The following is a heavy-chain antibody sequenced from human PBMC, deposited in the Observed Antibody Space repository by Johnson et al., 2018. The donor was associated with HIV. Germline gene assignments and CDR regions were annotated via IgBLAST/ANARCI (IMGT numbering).Heavy chain of an antibody. CDR1: GFTISTFW. J-gene: IGHJ3*02. CDR3: ARAQPLADDAFNN. V-gene: IGHV3-74*02. Sequence: MLLVESGGALVQPGGSLRLSCEVSGFTISTFWMHWVRQVPGKGLMWVSRISGDGSSSSYADSVKGRFTISRDNANNTLYLQLNSRRVEDTAIYYCARAQPLADDAFNNWGQGTMVTVSS. D-gene: IGHD6-13*01. CDR2: ISGDGSSS.